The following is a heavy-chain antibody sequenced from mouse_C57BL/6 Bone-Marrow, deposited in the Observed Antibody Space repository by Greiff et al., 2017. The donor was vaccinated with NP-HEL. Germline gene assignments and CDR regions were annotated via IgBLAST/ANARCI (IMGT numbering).Heavy chain of an antibody. J-gene: IGHJ2*01. D-gene: IGHD3-3*01. CDR2: IHPNSGST. CDR3: ARRILRVYFDY. CDR1: GYTFTSYW. Sequence: QVQLQQPGAELVKPGASVKLSCKASGYTFTSYWMHWVKQRPGQGLEWIGMIHPNSGSTNYNEKFKSKATLTVDKSSSTAYMQLSGLTSEDSAVYYCARRILRVYFDYWGQGTTLTVSS. V-gene: IGHV1-64*01.